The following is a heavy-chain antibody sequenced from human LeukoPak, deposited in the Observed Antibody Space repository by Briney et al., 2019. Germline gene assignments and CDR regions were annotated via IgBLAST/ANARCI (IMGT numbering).Heavy chain of an antibody. CDR3: AKSPDILTGYYMDDAFDI. CDR2: ISGSGGTT. Sequence: GGSLRLSCAASGFTFSSYVMSWVRQAPGKGLDWVSVISGSGGTTYYADSVRGRFTISRDNSKNTLYLQMNSLRAEDTAVYYCAKSPDILTGYYMDDAFDIWGQGTMVTVSS. V-gene: IGHV3-23*01. D-gene: IGHD3-9*01. CDR1: GFTFSSYV. J-gene: IGHJ3*02.